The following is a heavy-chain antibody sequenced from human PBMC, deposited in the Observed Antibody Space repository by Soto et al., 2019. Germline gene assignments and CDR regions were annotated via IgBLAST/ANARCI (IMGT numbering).Heavy chain of an antibody. CDR3: ARDSLRSGSINWFDP. J-gene: IGHJ5*02. CDR1: GGSISSYY. V-gene: IGHV4-59*01. CDR2: IYYSGRT. Sequence: SETLFLTCTVSGGSISSYYWSWIRQPPGKGLEWIVYIYYSGRTNYNPSLKSRVTISVATSKNQFSLKLSSVTAADTAVYYCARDSLRSGSINWFDPWGQGTLVTVSS. D-gene: IGHD3-10*01.